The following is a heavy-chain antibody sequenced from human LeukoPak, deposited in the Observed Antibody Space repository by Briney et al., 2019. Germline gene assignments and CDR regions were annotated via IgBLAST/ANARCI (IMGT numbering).Heavy chain of an antibody. CDR2: ISGYNGHA. J-gene: IGHJ4*02. V-gene: IGHV1-18*01. CDR3: ARAGHRRYYYDGGYDY. CDR1: GYTFTNYG. Sequence: ASVKVSCKAFGYTFTNYGISWVRQAPGQGLEWMGWISGYNGHANYAQKLQGRVTMTTDPSTSTAFMELRSLRSDDTAVYYCARAGHRRYYYDGGYDYWGQGTLVTVSS. D-gene: IGHD3-22*01.